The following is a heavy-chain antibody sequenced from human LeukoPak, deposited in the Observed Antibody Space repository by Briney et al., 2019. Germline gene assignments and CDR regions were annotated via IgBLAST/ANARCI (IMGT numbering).Heavy chain of an antibody. CDR2: IDDNGGTT. Sequence: GGSLRLSCVASGFIFSDYAVTWVRQVPGKGLVLVSSIDDNGGTTHYPASVKGRFIISRDNSKNTLYLQMNRLAADDTANYYCVKAPSGLIKGSYDLWGQGTMVTVSS. CDR1: GFIFSDYA. V-gene: IGHV3-23*01. J-gene: IGHJ3*01. D-gene: IGHD3-10*01. CDR3: VKAPSGLIKGSYDL.